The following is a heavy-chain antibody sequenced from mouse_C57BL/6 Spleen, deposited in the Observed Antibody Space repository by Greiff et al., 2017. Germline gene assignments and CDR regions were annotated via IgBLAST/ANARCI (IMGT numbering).Heavy chain of an antibody. Sequence: VQLQQPGAELVMPGASVKLSCKASGYTFTSYCMHWVKQRPGQGLEWIGEIDPSDSYTNYNQKFKGKSTLTVDKSSSTAYMQLSSLTSEDSAVYYCARLTGTGTYWYFDVWGTGTTVTVSS. CDR2: IDPSDSYT. V-gene: IGHV1-69*01. D-gene: IGHD4-1*01. CDR1: GYTFTSYC. J-gene: IGHJ1*03. CDR3: ARLTGTGTYWYFDV.